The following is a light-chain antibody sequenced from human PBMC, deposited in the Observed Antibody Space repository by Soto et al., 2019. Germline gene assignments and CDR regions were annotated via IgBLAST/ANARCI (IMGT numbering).Light chain of an antibody. CDR3: AAWDDSLSGYV. J-gene: IGLJ1*01. CDR1: SSNIGSNY. Sequence: QSVLTQPPSASGTPGQRVTISCSGSSSNIGSNYVYWYQQLPGTAPKLLIYRNXXRPSGVPDRFSGSKSGTSASLAISGLXXXXXXXXXCAAWDDSLSGYVFGTGTKLTVL. V-gene: IGLV1-47*01. CDR2: RNX.